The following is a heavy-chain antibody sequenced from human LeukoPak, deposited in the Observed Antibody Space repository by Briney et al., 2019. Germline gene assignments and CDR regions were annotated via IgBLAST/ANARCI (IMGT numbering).Heavy chain of an antibody. CDR1: GGSINTYY. V-gene: IGHV4-59*01. CDR2: INYSGST. D-gene: IGHD6-13*01. CDR3: ARSGEHSRSWSL. Sequence: PSETLSLTCTVAGGSINTYYWNWIRQPPGKGLEWIGYINYSGSTNYHPSLKSRVTISVDTSKNQFSLKLNSVTAADTAVYYCARSGEHSRSWSLWGQGTLVTVSS. J-gene: IGHJ4*02.